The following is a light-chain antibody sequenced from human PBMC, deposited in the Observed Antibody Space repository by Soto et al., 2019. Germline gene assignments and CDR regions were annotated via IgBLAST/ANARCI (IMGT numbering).Light chain of an antibody. J-gene: IGKJ5*01. Sequence: EIVLTQSPGSLSLSPGERATLSCRASQIVGGDTLAWFQQRPGQAPRLVIYGASNRAAGIPDRFSGSGSGTDFTLTVSRLEPEEFAMYYCQQYHWAPDTFGQGTRLEIK. CDR3: QQYHWAPDT. CDR2: GAS. CDR1: QIVGGDT. V-gene: IGKV3-20*01.